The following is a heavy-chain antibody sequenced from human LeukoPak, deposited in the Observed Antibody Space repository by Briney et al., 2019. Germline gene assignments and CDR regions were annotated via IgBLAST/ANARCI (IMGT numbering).Heavy chain of an antibody. V-gene: IGHV2-70*04. D-gene: IGHD6-13*01. Sequence: SGPTLVTPTPPLTLTCTFSGFSLSTSGMRVSWLRQPPGKALEGLARTDWDDDKFYSTSLKTRLTISKDTSTNQVVLTMTNMDPVDTATYYCAREQQLVGGWFDPWGQGTLVTVSS. J-gene: IGHJ5*02. CDR2: TDWDDDK. CDR3: AREQQLVGGWFDP. CDR1: GFSLSTSGMR.